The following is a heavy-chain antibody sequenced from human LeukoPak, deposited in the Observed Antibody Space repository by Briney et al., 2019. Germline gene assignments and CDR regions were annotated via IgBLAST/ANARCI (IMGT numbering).Heavy chain of an antibody. CDR2: IKQDGSEK. J-gene: IGHJ4*02. CDR1: GFTFSSYW. Sequence: PGGSLRLSCAASGFTFSSYWMSWVRQAPGRGLEWVANIKQDGSEKYYVDSVKGRFTISRDNAKNSLYLQMNSLRAEDTAVYYCAREAYCGGDCYSNYFDYWGQGTLVTVSS. V-gene: IGHV3-7*01. CDR3: AREAYCGGDCYSNYFDY. D-gene: IGHD2-21*02.